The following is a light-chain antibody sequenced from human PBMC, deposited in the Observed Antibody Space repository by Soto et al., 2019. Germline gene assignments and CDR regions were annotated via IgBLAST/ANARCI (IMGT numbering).Light chain of an antibody. CDR2: WAS. V-gene: IGKV4-1*01. CDR3: PQYRSSPYT. J-gene: IGKJ2*01. Sequence: DILMTQSPDSLAVSLGGRATINCKSSHSVLYSSNYKDYVAWYQHTPGQPPKLLISWASSQGSGVPDRVTGSGSGSDITRSIANLQTDDVAAEYWPQYRSSPYTCGRGTKLEIK. CDR1: HSVLYSSNYKDY.